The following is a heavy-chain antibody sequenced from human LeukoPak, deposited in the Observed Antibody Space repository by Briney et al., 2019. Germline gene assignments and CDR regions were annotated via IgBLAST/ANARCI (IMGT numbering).Heavy chain of an antibody. CDR2: INPSGGST. CDR3: ARDTEGVRGVIIPFDY. V-gene: IGHV1-46*01. Sequence: ASVKVSCKASGYTFTSYYMHWVRQAPGQGLEWMGIINPSGGSTSYAQKFQGRVTMTRDTSTSTVYMELSSLRSEDTAVYYCARDTEGVRGVIIPFDYWGQGTPVTVSS. D-gene: IGHD3-10*01. CDR1: GYTFTSYY. J-gene: IGHJ4*02.